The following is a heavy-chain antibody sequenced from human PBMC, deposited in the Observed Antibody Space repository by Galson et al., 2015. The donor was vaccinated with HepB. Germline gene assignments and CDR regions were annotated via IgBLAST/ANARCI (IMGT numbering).Heavy chain of an antibody. CDR1: GGTFSSYA. V-gene: IGHV1-69*13. CDR2: IIPIFGTA. J-gene: IGHJ4*02. Sequence: SVKVSCKASGGTFSSYAISWVRQAPGQGLEWMGGIIPIFGTANYAQKFQGRVTITADESTSTAYMELSSLRSEDTAVYYCARGYCSSTSCSPIHFDYWGQGTLVTVSS. D-gene: IGHD2-2*01. CDR3: ARGYCSSTSCSPIHFDY.